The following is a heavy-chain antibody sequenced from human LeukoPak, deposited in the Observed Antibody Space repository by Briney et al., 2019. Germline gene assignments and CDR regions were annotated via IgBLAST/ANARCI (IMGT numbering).Heavy chain of an antibody. CDR2: IYSGGNA. CDR3: ARGQTARD. CDR1: GFSVSNNY. Sequence: GGSLRLSCAASGFSVSNNYLSWVRRAPGKGLEWVSVIYSGGNAYYADCVKGRFTMSRDNSKNTVYLQMESLRPEDTSIYYCARGQTARDWGQGTQVTVSS. D-gene: IGHD6-6*01. V-gene: IGHV3-66*02. J-gene: IGHJ4*02.